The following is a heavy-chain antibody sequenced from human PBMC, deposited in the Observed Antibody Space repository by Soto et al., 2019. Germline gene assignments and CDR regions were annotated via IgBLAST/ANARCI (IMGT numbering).Heavy chain of an antibody. CDR2: IIPIFGTA. CDR3: ARGQENGLSGYSYGYPPYYYYGMDV. Sequence: ASVKVSCKASGGTFSSYAISWVRQAPGQGLEWMGGIIPIFGTANYAQKFQGRVTITADESTSTAYMELSSLRSEDTAVYYCARGQENGLSGYSYGYPPYYYYGMDVWGQGTTVTVSS. V-gene: IGHV1-69*13. D-gene: IGHD5-18*01. CDR1: GGTFSSYA. J-gene: IGHJ6*02.